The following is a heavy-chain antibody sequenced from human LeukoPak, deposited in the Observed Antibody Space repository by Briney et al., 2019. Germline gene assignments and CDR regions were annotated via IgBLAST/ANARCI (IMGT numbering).Heavy chain of an antibody. J-gene: IGHJ4*02. D-gene: IGHD5-12*01. Sequence: GASVKVSCKASGYTFTSYGISWVRQAPGQGLEWMGWINTNTGNPTYAQGFTGRFVFSLDTSVSTAYLQISSLKAEDTAVYYCARVGATTPDDYWGQGTLVTVSS. CDR1: GYTFTSYG. CDR2: INTNTGNP. V-gene: IGHV7-4-1*02. CDR3: ARVGATTPDDY.